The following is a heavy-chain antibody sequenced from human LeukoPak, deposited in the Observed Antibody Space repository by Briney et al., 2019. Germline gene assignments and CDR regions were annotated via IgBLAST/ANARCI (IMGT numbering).Heavy chain of an antibody. CDR1: GGSISSYY. J-gene: IGHJ3*02. V-gene: IGHV4-59*08. CDR3: ARQGCSGGSCYSPDTRYAFDI. CDR2: IYYSGST. D-gene: IGHD2-15*01. Sequence: SETLSLTCTVSGGSISSYYWSWIRQPPGKGLEWIGYIYYSGSTNYNPSLKSRVAISVDTSKNQFSLKLSSVTAADTAVYYCARQGCSGGSCYSPDTRYAFDIWGQGTMVTVSS.